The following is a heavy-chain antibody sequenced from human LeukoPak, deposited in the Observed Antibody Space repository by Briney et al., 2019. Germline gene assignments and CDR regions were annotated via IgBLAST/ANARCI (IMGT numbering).Heavy chain of an antibody. V-gene: IGHV3-11*06. CDR2: ISSSSSYT. CDR1: GFTFSDYY. CDR3: ARVGWFGGFYFDY. D-gene: IGHD3-10*01. Sequence: PGGSLRLSCAASGFTFSDYYMSWIRQAPGKGLEWVSYISSSSSYTNYADSVKGRFTISRDNAKNSLYLQMNSLRAEDTAVYYCARVGWFGGFYFDYWGQGILVTVSS. J-gene: IGHJ4*02.